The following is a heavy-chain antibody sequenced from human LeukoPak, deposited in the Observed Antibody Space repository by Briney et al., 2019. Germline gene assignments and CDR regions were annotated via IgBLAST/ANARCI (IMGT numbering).Heavy chain of an antibody. CDR2: ISTGGDNT. D-gene: IGHD2-15*01. V-gene: IGHV3-23*01. Sequence: GGSLRLSCAASGFTFSSYAMSWVRLTPGRGLEWVSVISTGGDNTYYTDSMKGRFTISRDNSKNTFYLQMNSLRAEDTAVYYCASRHCSGGGCYFAGADPFDYWGQGTLVTVSS. CDR1: GFTFSSYA. CDR3: ASRHCSGGGCYFAGADPFDY. J-gene: IGHJ4*02.